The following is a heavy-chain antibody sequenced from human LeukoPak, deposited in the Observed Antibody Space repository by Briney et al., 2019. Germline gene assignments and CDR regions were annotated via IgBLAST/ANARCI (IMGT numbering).Heavy chain of an antibody. J-gene: IGHJ4*02. D-gene: IGHD3-22*01. CDR2: INRTGNSS. Sequence: GGSLRLSCAASGFSFDDYGMSWVRQVPGKGLEWVSGINRTGNSSAYGDSVKGRFTISRDSAKKSLYLQMNSLRAEDTALYYCARGDVDYYDSRGYSPLDYWGQGTLVTVSS. V-gene: IGHV3-20*04. CDR3: ARGDVDYYDSRGYSPLDY. CDR1: GFSFDDYG.